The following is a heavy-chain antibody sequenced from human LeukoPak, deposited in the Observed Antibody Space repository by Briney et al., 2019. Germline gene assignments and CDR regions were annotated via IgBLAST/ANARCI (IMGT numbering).Heavy chain of an antibody. D-gene: IGHD1-7*01. CDR1: GYTFSDYY. CDR2: INPNNGGT. V-gene: IGHV1-2*02. CDR3: ARDVGLELHS. Sequence: GASVKVSCKASGYTFSDYYMHWVRQAPGQGLEWMGWINPNNGGTNYAQKFQGRVTMTRDTSISTAYMELSRLRSDDMAVYFCARDVGLELHSWGQGTLVTVSS. J-gene: IGHJ4*02.